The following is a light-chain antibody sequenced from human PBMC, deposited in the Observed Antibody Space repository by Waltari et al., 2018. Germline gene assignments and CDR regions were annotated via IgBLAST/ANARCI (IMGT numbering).Light chain of an antibody. V-gene: IGKV1-9*01. CDR3: QQLNSYPQNT. J-gene: IGKJ2*01. CDR2: AAS. CDR1: QGISSY. Sequence: DIQLTQSPSFLSASVGDRVTLTCRASQGISSYLAWYQQKPGKAPKLLIYAASTLQSGVPSRVSGSGSGTEFTLTISSLQPEDFATYYCQQLNSYPQNTFGQGTKLEIK.